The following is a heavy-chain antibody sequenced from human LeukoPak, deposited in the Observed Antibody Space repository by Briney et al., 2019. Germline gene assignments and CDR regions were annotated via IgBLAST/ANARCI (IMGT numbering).Heavy chain of an antibody. CDR3: AKYNDYDFDY. V-gene: IGHV3-7*01. D-gene: IGHD4-17*01. CDR2: IKQDGSQT. Sequence: GGSLRLSCAASGFTFRSNWISWVRQAPGKGLEWVAKIKQDGSQTKYVDSVKGRFTISRDNAKNSLHLQMNSLRADDTAVYYCAKYNDYDFDYWGQGTLVTVSP. CDR1: GFTFRSNW. J-gene: IGHJ4*02.